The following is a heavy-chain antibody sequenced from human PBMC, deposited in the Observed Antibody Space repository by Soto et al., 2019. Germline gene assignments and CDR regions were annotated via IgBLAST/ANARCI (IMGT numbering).Heavy chain of an antibody. D-gene: IGHD4-4*01. CDR1: VYTKNGYY. V-gene: IGHV1-2*04. J-gene: IGHJ6*02. Sequence: SAKVCCKDSVYTKNGYYIQWLRQEHKQGLEWMGWINPNSGGTNYAQKFQGWVTMTRDTSISTAYMELSRLRSDDTAVYYCARGHDYSNYALVYYYYYGMDVWGQGTTVTVSS. CDR2: INPNSGGT. CDR3: ARGHDYSNYALVYYYYYGMDV.